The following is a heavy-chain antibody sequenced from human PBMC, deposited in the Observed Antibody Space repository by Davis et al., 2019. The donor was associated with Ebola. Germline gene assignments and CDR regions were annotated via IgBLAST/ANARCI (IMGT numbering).Heavy chain of an antibody. CDR2: INPSGGST. J-gene: IGHJ4*02. Sequence: ASVKVSCKASGYTFTSYYMHWVRQAPGQGLEWMGIINPSGGSTSYAQKFQGRVTMTRDTSTSTVYMELSSLRSEDTAVYYCARDLTGFLEWLVFDYWGQGTLVTVSS. CDR1: GYTFTSYY. D-gene: IGHD3-3*01. CDR3: ARDLTGFLEWLVFDY. V-gene: IGHV1-46*01.